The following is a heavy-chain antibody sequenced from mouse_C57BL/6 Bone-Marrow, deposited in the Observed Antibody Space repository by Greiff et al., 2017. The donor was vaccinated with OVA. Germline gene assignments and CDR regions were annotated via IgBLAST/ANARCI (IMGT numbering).Heavy chain of an antibody. CDR2: ISYDGSN. CDR3: AREGLGQDWYFDV. V-gene: IGHV3-6*01. CDR1: GYSITSGYY. Sequence: EVKLQESGPGLVKPSQSLSLTCSVTGYSITSGYYWNWIRQFPGNKLEWMGYISYDGSNNYNPSLKNRISITRDTSKNQFFLKLNSVTTEDTATYYCAREGLGQDWYFDVWGTGTTVTVSS. D-gene: IGHD4-1*01. J-gene: IGHJ1*03.